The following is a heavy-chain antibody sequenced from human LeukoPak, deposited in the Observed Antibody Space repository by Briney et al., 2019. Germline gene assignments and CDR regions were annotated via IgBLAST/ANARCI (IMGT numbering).Heavy chain of an antibody. CDR3: ARDIDRYYGDY. Sequence: TGGSLRLSCAASRFTFSRYWMSWVRQAPGKGLEWVANIKQDGSERYYVDSVKGRFTISRDNAKNSVYLQMNSLRAEDTAVYYCARDIDRYYGDYWGQGTLVTVSS. V-gene: IGHV3-7*01. CDR1: RFTFSRYW. J-gene: IGHJ4*02. CDR2: IKQDGSER. D-gene: IGHD3-3*01.